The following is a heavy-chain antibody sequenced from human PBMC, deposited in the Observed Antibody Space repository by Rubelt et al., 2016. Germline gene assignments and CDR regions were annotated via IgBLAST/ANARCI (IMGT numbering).Heavy chain of an antibody. V-gene: IGHV1-69*09. J-gene: IGHJ6*02. Sequence: QVQLVQSGAEVKKPGASVKVSCKASGYTFTSYYMHWVRQAPGQGLEWMGRIIPILGIANYAQMCQGRGTITADKSTSTAYMELSSLRSEDTAVYYCAREEGLTIFGHYGMDVWAKGPRSPSP. CDR2: IIPILGIA. D-gene: IGHD3-3*01. CDR3: AREEGLTIFGHYGMDV. CDR1: GYTFTSYY.